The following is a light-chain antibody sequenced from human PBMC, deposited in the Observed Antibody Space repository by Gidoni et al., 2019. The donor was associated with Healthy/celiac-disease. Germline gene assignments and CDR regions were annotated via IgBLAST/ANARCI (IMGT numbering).Light chain of an antibody. CDR1: QSVSSY. Sequence: EIVFTQSPATLSLSPGERATLSCRASQSVSSYLAWYQQKPGQAPRLLIYDASNRATGIPARFSGSGSGTDFTLTISSLEPEDFAVYYCQQRSNRITFGGGTKVEIK. CDR2: DAS. J-gene: IGKJ4*01. CDR3: QQRSNRIT. V-gene: IGKV3-11*01.